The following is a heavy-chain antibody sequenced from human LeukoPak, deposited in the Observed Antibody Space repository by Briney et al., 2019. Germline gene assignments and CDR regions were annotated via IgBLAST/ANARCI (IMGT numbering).Heavy chain of an antibody. CDR1: GGSISSGDYY. CDR2: INHSGST. J-gene: IGHJ6*02. D-gene: IGHD3-3*01. V-gene: IGHV4-61*08. Sequence: SETLSLTCTVSGGSISSGDYYWSWIRQPPGKGLEWIGEINHSGSTNYNPPLKSRATISVDTSKNQFSLKLSSVTAADTAVYYCARAYDFWSGYPSTQYGMDVRGQGTTVTVSS. CDR3: ARAYDFWSGYPSTQYGMDV.